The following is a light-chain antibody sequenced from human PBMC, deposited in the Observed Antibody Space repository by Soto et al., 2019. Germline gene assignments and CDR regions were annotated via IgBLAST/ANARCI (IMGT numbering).Light chain of an antibody. CDR3: QQYKSYWT. J-gene: IGKJ1*01. V-gene: IGKV1-5*03. CDR2: KAS. CDR1: QSISEW. Sequence: DIQMTQSPSTLSASVGDRVIITCRASQSISEWLAWYQQKPGKAPKLLIYKASSLESGVPSRFSGSGSGTEFTLTISCLQPDDFATYYCQQYKSYWTFGQGTKVEIK.